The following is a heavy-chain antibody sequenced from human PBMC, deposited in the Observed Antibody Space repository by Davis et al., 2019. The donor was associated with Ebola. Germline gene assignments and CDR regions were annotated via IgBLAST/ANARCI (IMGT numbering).Heavy chain of an antibody. J-gene: IGHJ3*02. CDR1: GYTFTNYY. CDR2: INPSGGST. CDR3: ARDVCGYSSGCDAFDI. V-gene: IGHV1-46*01. D-gene: IGHD6-19*01. Sequence: ASVKVSCKASGYTFTNYYMHWVRQAPGQGLEWMGIINPSGGSTSYAQKFQGRVTMTRDTSTSTVYMELSSLRSEDTAVYYCARDVCGYSSGCDAFDIWGQGTMVTVSS.